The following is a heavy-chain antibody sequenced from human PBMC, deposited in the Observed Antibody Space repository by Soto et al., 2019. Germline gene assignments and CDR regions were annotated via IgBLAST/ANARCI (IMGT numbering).Heavy chain of an antibody. CDR2: IDPSDSYT. Sequence: GESLKISCKGSGYSFTSYWISWVRQMPGKGLEWMGRIDPSDSYTNYSPSFQGHVTISADKSISTAYLQWSSLKASDTAMYYWPLRGVYYYHGREVGGQGTRATVP. D-gene: IGHD5-12*01. J-gene: IGHJ6*02. V-gene: IGHV5-10-1*01. CDR1: GYSFTSYW. CDR3: PLRGVYYYHGREV.